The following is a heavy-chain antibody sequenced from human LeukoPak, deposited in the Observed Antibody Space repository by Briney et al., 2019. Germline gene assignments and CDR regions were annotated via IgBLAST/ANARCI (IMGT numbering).Heavy chain of an antibody. J-gene: IGHJ4*02. CDR2: ISWNSGSI. CDR3: AKDGYNFLYYFDY. Sequence: PGRSLRLSCAASGFTFVDYAMHWVRQAPGKGLEWVSGISWNSGSIGYADSVKGRFTISRDNAKNSLYLQMNSLRAEDTALYYCAKDGYNFLYYFDYWGQGTLVTVSS. D-gene: IGHD5-24*01. CDR1: GFTFVDYA. V-gene: IGHV3-9*01.